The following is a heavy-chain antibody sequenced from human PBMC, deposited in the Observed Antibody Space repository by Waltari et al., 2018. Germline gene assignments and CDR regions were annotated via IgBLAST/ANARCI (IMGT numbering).Heavy chain of an antibody. CDR1: GFTFSSYW. CDR3: ARAGIAVAGIGGYGMDV. V-gene: IGHV3-7*01. Sequence: EVQLVESGGGLVQPGGSLRLSCAASGFTFSSYWMSWVRQAPGKGREWVANIKQDGSEKYYVDSVKGRFTISRDNAKNSLYLQMNSLRAEDTAVYYCARAGIAVAGIGGYGMDVWGQGTTVTVSS. J-gene: IGHJ6*02. CDR2: IKQDGSEK. D-gene: IGHD6-19*01.